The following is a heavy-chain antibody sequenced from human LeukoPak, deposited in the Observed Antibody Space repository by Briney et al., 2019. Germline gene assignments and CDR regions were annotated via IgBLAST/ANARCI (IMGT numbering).Heavy chain of an antibody. CDR1: GFTFSSYA. Sequence: GGSLRLSCAASGFTFSSYAMHWVRQAPGKGLEWVAVISYDGGNKYYADSVKGRFTISRDSSKNTLYLQMNSLRAEDTAVYYCATLDYGDYSYWGQGTLVTVSS. D-gene: IGHD4-17*01. CDR3: ATLDYGDYSY. J-gene: IGHJ4*02. CDR2: ISYDGGNK. V-gene: IGHV3-30-3*01.